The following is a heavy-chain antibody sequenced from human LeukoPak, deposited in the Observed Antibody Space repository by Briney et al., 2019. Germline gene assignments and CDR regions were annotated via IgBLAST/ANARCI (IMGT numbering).Heavy chain of an antibody. V-gene: IGHV1-46*01. CDR3: ARDRGPSIQLWPRLLQSDAFDI. D-gene: IGHD5-18*01. CDR1: GYTFTSYD. J-gene: IGHJ3*02. Sequence: EASVKVSCKASGYTFTSYDINWVRQATGQGLEWMGIINPSGGSTSYAQKFQGRVTMTRDTSTSTVYMELSSLRSEDTAVYYCARDRGPSIQLWPRLLQSDAFDIWGQGTMVTVSS. CDR2: INPSGGST.